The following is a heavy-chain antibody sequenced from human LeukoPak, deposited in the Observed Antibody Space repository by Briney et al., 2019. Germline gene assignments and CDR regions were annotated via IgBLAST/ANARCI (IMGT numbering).Heavy chain of an antibody. V-gene: IGHV1-18*01. CDR2: ISAYNGNT. J-gene: IGHJ4*02. Sequence: GASVKVSCKASGYTSTSYGISWVRQAPGQGLEWMGWISAYNGNTNYAQKLQGRVTMTTDTSTSTAYMELRSLRSDDTAVYYCARTRGSHISMAYLDYWGQGTLVTVSS. D-gene: IGHD2/OR15-2a*01. CDR1: GYTSTSYG. CDR3: ARTRGSHISMAYLDY.